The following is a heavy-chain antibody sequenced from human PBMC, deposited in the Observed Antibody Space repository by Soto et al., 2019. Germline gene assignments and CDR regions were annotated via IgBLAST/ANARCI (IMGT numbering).Heavy chain of an antibody. V-gene: IGHV4-30-2*01. CDR1: GGSISSGGYS. Sequence: QLQLQESGSGLVKPSQTLSLTCAVSGGSISSGGYSWSWIRQPPGKGLEWIGYIYHSGSTYYNPALTSRVTISVDRSKHQFSLKLSSVTAADTAVYYCAGGRIGPRRDYWGQGTLVTVSS. D-gene: IGHD3-16*01. J-gene: IGHJ4*02. CDR3: AGGRIGPRRDY. CDR2: IYHSGST.